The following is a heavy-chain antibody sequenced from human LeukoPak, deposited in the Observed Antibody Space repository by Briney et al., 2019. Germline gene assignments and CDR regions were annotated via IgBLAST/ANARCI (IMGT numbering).Heavy chain of an antibody. V-gene: IGHV3-23*01. CDR3: AKSQPAAISWFDP. J-gene: IGHJ5*02. CDR1: GFTFSIYA. D-gene: IGHD2-2*02. CDR2: ISFSGGST. Sequence: GGSLRLSCAASGFTFSIYAMNWVRQAPGKGLEWVSAISFSGGSTYYADSVKGRFTISRDNSKNTLYLQMNSLRVEDTAVYYGAKSQPAAISWFDPWGQGTLVTVSS.